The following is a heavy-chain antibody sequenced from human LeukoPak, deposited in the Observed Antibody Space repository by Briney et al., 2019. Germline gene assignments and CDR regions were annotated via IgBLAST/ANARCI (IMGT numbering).Heavy chain of an antibody. J-gene: IGHJ4*02. CDR1: GFTFSSYA. CDR2: ISYDGSNK. V-gene: IGHV3-30-3*02. Sequence: GGSLRLSCAASGFTFSSYAMHWVRQAPGKGLEWVAVISYDGSNKYYADSVKGRFTISRDNSKNTLYLQMNSLRAEDTAVYYCAKRVLRYFDYWGQGTLVTVSS. D-gene: IGHD4-17*01. CDR3: AKRVLRYFDY.